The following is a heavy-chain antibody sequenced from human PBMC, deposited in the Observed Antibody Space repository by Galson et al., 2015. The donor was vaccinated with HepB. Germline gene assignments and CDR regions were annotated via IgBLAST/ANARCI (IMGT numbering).Heavy chain of an antibody. CDR2: ISGSGGGT. CDR1: GFTFSSYA. V-gene: IGHV3-23*01. J-gene: IGHJ6*03. Sequence: SLRLSCAASGFTFSSYAMSWVRQAPGKGLEWVSAISGSGGGTYYADSVKGRFTISRDNSKNTLYLQMNSLRAEDTAVYYCARLGYCSSTSCYYYYYMDFWGKSTTVTVSS. D-gene: IGHD2-2*01. CDR3: ARLGYCSSTSCYYYYYMDF.